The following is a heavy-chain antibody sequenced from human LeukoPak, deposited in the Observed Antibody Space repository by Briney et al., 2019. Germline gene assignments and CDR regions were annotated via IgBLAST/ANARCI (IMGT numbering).Heavy chain of an antibody. Sequence: SETLSLTCTVSGGSITYHYWGWIRQPPGKGLEWIGNVYHSGNTYYNPSLRSRVTISVDTSKNQFSLRLSSVTAADTAIYYCARDRSHTSFDYWGQGTLVTVSS. D-gene: IGHD1-1*01. CDR3: ARDRSHTSFDY. CDR2: VYHSGNT. V-gene: IGHV4-38-2*02. CDR1: GGSITYHY. J-gene: IGHJ4*02.